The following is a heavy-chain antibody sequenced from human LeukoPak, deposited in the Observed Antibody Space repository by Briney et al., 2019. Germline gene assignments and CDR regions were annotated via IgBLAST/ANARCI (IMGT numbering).Heavy chain of an antibody. CDR1: GFTFSSYS. CDR3: ARDLGSAGATFDY. D-gene: IGHD2-8*02. J-gene: IGHJ4*02. V-gene: IGHV3-21*01. CDR2: ISSRSTYI. Sequence: GGSLRLSCLTSGFTFSSYSMNWVRQAPGKGLEWVSSISSRSTYISYAVSVKGRFTISRDNAKNSLYLQTNSLRAEDTAVYYCARDLGSAGATFDYWGQGTLVTVSS.